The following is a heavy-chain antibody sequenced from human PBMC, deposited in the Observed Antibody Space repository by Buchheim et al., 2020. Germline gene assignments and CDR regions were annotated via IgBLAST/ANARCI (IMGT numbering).Heavy chain of an antibody. J-gene: IGHJ5*02. CDR3: ARDNSGYNFFDP. D-gene: IGHD5-12*01. CDR1: GGSISSNNW. Sequence: QVQLQESGPGLVKPSGTLSLTCAVFGGSISSNNWWSWVRQPPGKGLEWIGEIYHSGSTNYNPSPNNRLTISVDKSKNQFSLKLSSVTAADTAVYYCARDNSGYNFFDPWGQRTL. V-gene: IGHV4-4*02. CDR2: IYHSGST.